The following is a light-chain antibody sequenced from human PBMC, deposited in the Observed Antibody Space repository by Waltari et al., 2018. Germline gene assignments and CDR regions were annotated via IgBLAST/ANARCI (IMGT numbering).Light chain of an antibody. Sequence: QSALTQPASVSGSPGQSIPISCTGTSSDVGGYNYVSWYQQHPGKAPKLMIYDVSKRPSGVSNRFSGSKSGNTASLTISGLQAEDEADYYCCSYAGSSPHVVFGGGTKLTVL. V-gene: IGLV2-23*02. CDR3: CSYAGSSPHVV. CDR2: DVS. CDR1: SSDVGGYNY. J-gene: IGLJ2*01.